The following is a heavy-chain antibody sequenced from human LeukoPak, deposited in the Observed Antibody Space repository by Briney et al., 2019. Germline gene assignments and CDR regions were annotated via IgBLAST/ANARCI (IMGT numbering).Heavy chain of an antibody. CDR2: VSYLGNDK. V-gene: IGHV3-30*09. CDR3: ARPLERRLIHYFDF. CDR1: GFTFRDYA. Sequence: PGGSLRLSCAASGFTFRDYAMHWVRQAPGKGLEWVAVVSYLGNDKYYADSVKGRFAISRDNSNYTLYLQINSLRTDDTGVYYCARPLERRLIHYFDFWGPGTLVTVSS. J-gene: IGHJ4*02. D-gene: IGHD6-25*01.